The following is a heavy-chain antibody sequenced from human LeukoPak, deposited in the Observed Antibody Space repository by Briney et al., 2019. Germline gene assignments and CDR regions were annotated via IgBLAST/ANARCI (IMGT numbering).Heavy chain of an antibody. Sequence: GGSLRLSCAASGFTFSSYEMNWVRQAPGKGPEWVSYISSSGSTIYYADSVKGRFTISRDNAKNSLYLQMNSLRAEDTAVYYCARIRYNWNFDYWGQGTLVTVSS. J-gene: IGHJ4*02. CDR1: GFTFSSYE. D-gene: IGHD1-20*01. CDR2: ISSSGSTI. CDR3: ARIRYNWNFDY. V-gene: IGHV3-48*03.